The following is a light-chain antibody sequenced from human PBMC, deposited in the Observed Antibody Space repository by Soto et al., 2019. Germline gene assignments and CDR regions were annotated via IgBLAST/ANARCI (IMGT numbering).Light chain of an antibody. CDR3: QTWDTGARVV. J-gene: IGLJ2*01. Sequence: QPVLTQSPSASASLGASVKLTCTLSSGHSSYAIAWHQQQPEKGPRYLMKLSSDGSHSKGDGIPDRFSGSSSGAGRYLTISSLQSEDEADYYCQTWDTGARVVFGGGTKVTVL. CDR2: LSSDGSH. CDR1: SGHSSYA. V-gene: IGLV4-69*01.